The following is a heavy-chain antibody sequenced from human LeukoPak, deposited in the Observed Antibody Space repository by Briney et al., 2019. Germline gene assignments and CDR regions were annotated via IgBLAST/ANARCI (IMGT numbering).Heavy chain of an antibody. J-gene: IGHJ4*02. Sequence: SETLSLTCTVSGGSISSYYWSWIRQPPGKGLEWIGYIYYCGSTNYNPSLKSRVTISVDTSKNQFSLKLSSVTAADTAVYYCARVDDVDTAMVLGYWGQGTLVTVSS. CDR3: ARVDDVDTAMVLGY. CDR2: IYYCGST. D-gene: IGHD5-18*01. CDR1: GGSISSYY. V-gene: IGHV4-59*01.